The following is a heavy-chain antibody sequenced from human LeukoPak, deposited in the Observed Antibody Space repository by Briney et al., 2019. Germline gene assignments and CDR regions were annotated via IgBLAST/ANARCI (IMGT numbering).Heavy chain of an antibody. D-gene: IGHD6-19*01. CDR1: GYTFTSYA. CDR2: INAGNGNT. CDR3: ARGRGIAVSWFDP. Sequence: ASVKVSCKASGYTFTSYAMHWVRQAPGHRLEWMGWINAGNGNTKYSQKFQGRVTITRDTSASTAYMELSSLRSEDTAVYYCARGRGIAVSWFDPWGQGTLVTVSS. J-gene: IGHJ5*02. V-gene: IGHV1-3*01.